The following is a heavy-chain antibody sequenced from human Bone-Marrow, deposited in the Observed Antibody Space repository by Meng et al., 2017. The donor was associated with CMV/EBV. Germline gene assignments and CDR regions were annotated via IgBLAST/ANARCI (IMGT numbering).Heavy chain of an antibody. CDR3: ARNDYPDY. J-gene: IGHJ4*02. V-gene: IGHV3-11*04. CDR2: ISSTGYNT. Sequence: GGSLRLSCAASGFTFSDYYMTWIRQVPGKGLEWISHISSTGYNTYSADSVKGRFTISRDNAKNALYLQMNSLRVEDTAVYYCARNDYPDYWGQGTLVTVSS. D-gene: IGHD4-11*01. CDR1: GFTFSDYY.